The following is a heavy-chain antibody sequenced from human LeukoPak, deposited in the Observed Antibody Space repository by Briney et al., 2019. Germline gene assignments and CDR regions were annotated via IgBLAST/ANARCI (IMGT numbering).Heavy chain of an antibody. CDR3: AKREADYYYDSSGYVVS. Sequence: GGSLRLSCAVSGFTFITYAMTWVRQAPGKGLEWVSAISGGGGRTYYADSVKGRFTISRDNSKNTLYLQMNSLRAEDTAVYYCAKREADYYYDSSGYVVSWGQGTLVTVSS. V-gene: IGHV3-23*01. J-gene: IGHJ5*01. D-gene: IGHD3-22*01. CDR2: ISGGGGRT. CDR1: GFTFITYA.